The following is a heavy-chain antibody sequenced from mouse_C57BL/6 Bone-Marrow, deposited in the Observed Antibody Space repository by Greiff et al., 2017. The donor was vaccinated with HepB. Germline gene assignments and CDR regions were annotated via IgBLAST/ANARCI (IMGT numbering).Heavy chain of an antibody. V-gene: IGHV14-4*01. CDR2: IDPENGDT. J-gene: IGHJ3*01. CDR1: GFNIKDDY. D-gene: IGHD2-12*01. CDR3: TTLRRRGAY. Sequence: EVQLQQSGAELVRPGASVKLSCTASGFNIKDDYMHGVRQMPEQGLVWIGWIDPENGDTEYASKVQGKATITADTSSNTAYLQLSSLTSEDTAVYYCTTLRRRGAYCGQGTLVTVSA.